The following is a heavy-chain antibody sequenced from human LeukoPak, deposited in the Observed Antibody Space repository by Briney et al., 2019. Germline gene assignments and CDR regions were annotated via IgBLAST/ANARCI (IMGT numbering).Heavy chain of an antibody. V-gene: IGHV3-7*01. D-gene: IGHD3-9*01. CDR3: ARDYDILTGYYPIFDY. CDR1: GFTFSTYW. Sequence: GGSLRLSCSASGFTFSTYWMSWVRQAPGKGLEWVANIKQDGSEKYYVDSVKGRFTISRDNAKNSLYLQMNSLRAEDTAVYYCARDYDILTGYYPIFDYWGQGTLVTVSS. J-gene: IGHJ4*02. CDR2: IKQDGSEK.